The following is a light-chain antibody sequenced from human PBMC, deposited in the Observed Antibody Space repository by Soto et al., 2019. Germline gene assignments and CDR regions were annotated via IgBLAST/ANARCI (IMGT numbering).Light chain of an antibody. J-gene: IGKJ1*01. CDR2: DVS. CDR3: QQYDSYSRT. Sequence: DIRMTQSPSTLSASVGDRVTIACRASQNISPWLAWYQQKPGKAPKLLIYDVSTLENGVPSRFSGGGSGTEFTLTISSLQPDDFATYYCQQYDSYSRTFGQGTKVEIK. CDR1: QNISPW. V-gene: IGKV1-5*01.